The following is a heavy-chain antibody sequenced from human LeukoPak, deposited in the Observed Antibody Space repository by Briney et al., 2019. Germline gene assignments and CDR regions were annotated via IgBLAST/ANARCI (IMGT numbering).Heavy chain of an antibody. V-gene: IGHV4-59*01. CDR2: IYYSGST. Sequence: SETLSLTCTVSGGSISSYYWSWIRQPPGKGLEWSGYIYYSGSTNYNPSLNSRVTISVDTSKNQFSLKLSSVTAADTAVYYYARGAAARIYYYYYYMDVWGKGTTVTVSS. CDR1: GGSISSYY. J-gene: IGHJ6*03. D-gene: IGHD6-13*01. CDR3: ARGAAARIYYYYYYMDV.